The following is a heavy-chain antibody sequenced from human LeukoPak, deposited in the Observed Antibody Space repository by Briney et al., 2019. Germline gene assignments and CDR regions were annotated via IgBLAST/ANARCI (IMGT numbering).Heavy chain of an antibody. Sequence: GGSLRLSCAASGFTFSGSAMHWVRQASGKGLEWVGRIRSKANSYATAYAASVKGRFTISRDDSKNTAYLQMNSLKTEDTAVYYCTRQTIAARPRPARDWFDPWGQGTVVTVSS. CDR2: IRSKANSYAT. CDR1: GFTFSGSA. D-gene: IGHD6-6*01. V-gene: IGHV3-73*01. CDR3: TRQTIAARPRPARDWFDP. J-gene: IGHJ5*01.